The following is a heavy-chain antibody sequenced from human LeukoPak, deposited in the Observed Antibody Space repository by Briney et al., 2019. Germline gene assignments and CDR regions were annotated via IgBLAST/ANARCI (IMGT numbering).Heavy chain of an antibody. CDR2: IYYSGST. Sequence: SETLSPTCTVSGGSISSYYWSWIRQPPGKGLEWIGYIYYSGSTNYNPSLKSRVTMSVDTSKNQFSLKLSSVTAADTAVYYCARSRAVAGNWFDPWGQGTLVTVSS. CDR3: ARSRAVAGNWFDP. J-gene: IGHJ5*02. D-gene: IGHD6-19*01. CDR1: GGSISSYY. V-gene: IGHV4-59*01.